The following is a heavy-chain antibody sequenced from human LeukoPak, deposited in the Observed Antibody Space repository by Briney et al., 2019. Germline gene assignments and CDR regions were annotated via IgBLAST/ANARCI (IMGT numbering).Heavy chain of an antibody. CDR1: GYTFTNCD. D-gene: IGHD6-25*01. V-gene: IGHV1-8*03. CDR2: MNPNSGDT. CDR3: ARDMRGAAAADDAFDI. Sequence: ASVKVSXKASGYTFTNCDINWVRQATGQGLEWMGWMNPNSGDTGYAQNFQGRVSITRNTSISTAYMELSSLRSEDTAVYYCARDMRGAAAADDAFDIWGQGTLVTVSS. J-gene: IGHJ3*02.